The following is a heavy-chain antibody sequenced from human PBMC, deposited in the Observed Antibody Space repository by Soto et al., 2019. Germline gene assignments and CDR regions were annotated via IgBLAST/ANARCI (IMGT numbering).Heavy chain of an antibody. V-gene: IGHV3-23*01. J-gene: IGHJ6*02. CDR1: GFAFSNFH. D-gene: IGHD1-26*01. CDR3: AKRFSDAWEAGMDV. Sequence: EMQVLESGGGLVQPGGSLRLSCAASGFAFSNFHMNWVRHAPGKGLQWVATIGGAGNDIHYADSVEGRFTVSRDNSKNTLHLQMDGLRDEDTAIYYCAKRFSDAWEAGMDVWGQGTTVTVSS. CDR2: IGGAGNDI.